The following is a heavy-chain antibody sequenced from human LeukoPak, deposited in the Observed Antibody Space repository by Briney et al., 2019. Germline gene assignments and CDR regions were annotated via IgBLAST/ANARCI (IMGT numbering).Heavy chain of an antibody. D-gene: IGHD2-15*01. CDR3: ATEGTPLPGYCSGSSCYSGAFDI. CDR2: FDPEDGET. V-gene: IGHV1-24*01. CDR1: GYTLTELS. Sequence: ASVKVSCKVSGYTLTELSMHWVRQAPGKGLEWMGGFDPEDGETIYAQKFQGRVTMTEDTSTDTAYMELSSLRSEDTAVYYCATEGTPLPGYCSGSSCYSGAFDIWGQGTMVTVSS. J-gene: IGHJ3*02.